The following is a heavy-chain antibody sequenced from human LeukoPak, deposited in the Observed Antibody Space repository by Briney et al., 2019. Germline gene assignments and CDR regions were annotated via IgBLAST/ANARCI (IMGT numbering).Heavy chain of an antibody. CDR2: IYYSGST. V-gene: IGHV4-30-4*01. CDR3: ARTPYDSSGYYLGWYFDL. CDR1: GGSLSSGDSY. J-gene: IGHJ2*01. Sequence: SQTLSLTCTVSGGSLSSGDSYWSWLRQPPGTGLEWLGYIYYSGSTYYNPSLKSRVTISVDTSKNQFSLKLSSVTAADKAVYYCARTPYDSSGYYLGWYFDLWGRGTLVTVSS. D-gene: IGHD3-22*01.